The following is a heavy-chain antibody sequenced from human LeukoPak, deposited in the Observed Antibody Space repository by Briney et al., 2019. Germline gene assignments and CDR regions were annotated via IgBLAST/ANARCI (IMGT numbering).Heavy chain of an antibody. J-gene: IGHJ4*02. CDR2: IYYSGST. CDR3: ARGHYGDYPDY. Sequence: SETLSLTCTVSGGSISSYYWSWIRQPPGKGLEWIGYIYYSGSTNYNPSLKSRVTISVDTSKNQLSLKLSSVTAADTAVYYCARGHYGDYPDYWGQGTLVTVSS. V-gene: IGHV4-59*01. CDR1: GGSISSYY. D-gene: IGHD4-17*01.